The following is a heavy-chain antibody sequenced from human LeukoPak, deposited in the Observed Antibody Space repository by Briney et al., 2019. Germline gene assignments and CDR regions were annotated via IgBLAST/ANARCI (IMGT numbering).Heavy chain of an antibody. Sequence: TSETLSLTCSVSGDSISSRNWWTWVRQTPEKGLEWIGEIFHTGSTNYNPSVEGRVTISIDKSRDHFSLMLTSVTAADTALYYCARGMWFDTLFSAFDVWGQGTMVSVSS. CDR3: ARGMWFDTLFSAFDV. D-gene: IGHD3-10*01. CDR2: IFHTGST. J-gene: IGHJ3*01. CDR1: GDSISSRNW. V-gene: IGHV4-4*02.